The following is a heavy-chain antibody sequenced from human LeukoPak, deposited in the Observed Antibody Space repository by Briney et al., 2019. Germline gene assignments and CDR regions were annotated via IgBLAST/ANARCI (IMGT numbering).Heavy chain of an antibody. D-gene: IGHD4-17*01. CDR3: AKDPNGDYVGAFDT. V-gene: IGHV3-21*04. Sequence: GGSLRLSCAASGFTFSSYSMNWVRQAPGKGLEWVSGIGITSEYIHYADSVKGRFTISRDNSKNTVYLEMSSLRAEDAAVYYCAKDPNGDYVGAFDTWGQGTMVIVSS. J-gene: IGHJ3*02. CDR1: GFTFSSYS. CDR2: IGITSEYI.